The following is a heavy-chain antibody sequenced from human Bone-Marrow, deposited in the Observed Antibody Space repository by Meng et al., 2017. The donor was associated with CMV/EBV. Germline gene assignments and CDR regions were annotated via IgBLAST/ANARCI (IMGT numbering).Heavy chain of an antibody. V-gene: IGHV3-53*01. CDR1: GFAFSSYA. J-gene: IGHJ6*02. D-gene: IGHD2-2*01. CDR3: ARDRAYCSSTSCYFFYYGMDV. Sequence: GESLKISCAASGFAFSSYALHWVRRAPGKGLEWVSVIYSGGSTYYADSVKGRFTISRDNSKNTLYLQMNSLRAEDTAVYYCARDRAYCSSTSCYFFYYGMDVWGQGTTVTVSS. CDR2: IYSGGST.